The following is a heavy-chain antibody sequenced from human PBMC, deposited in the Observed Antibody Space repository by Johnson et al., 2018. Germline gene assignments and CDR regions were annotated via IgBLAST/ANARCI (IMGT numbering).Heavy chain of an antibody. D-gene: IGHD6-13*01. CDR1: GLTFSTDW. V-gene: IGHV3-74*01. Sequence: VQLVQSGGGLAQPGGSLRLSCTASGLTFSTDWMHWVRQIPGKVLEWVSRLTPDGGATYYAGSVKGRFTISRDNAKNTPFLQMNSLRAEDTAMYYCAREEAAAGNWFFDLWGRGTLVTVSS. CDR3: AREEAAAGNWFFDL. J-gene: IGHJ2*01. CDR2: LTPDGGAT.